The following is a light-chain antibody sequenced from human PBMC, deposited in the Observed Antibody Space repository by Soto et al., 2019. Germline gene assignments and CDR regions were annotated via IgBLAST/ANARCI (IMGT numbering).Light chain of an antibody. CDR3: QTWGTGVLV. CDR1: SGHSRYA. V-gene: IGLV4-69*01. J-gene: IGLJ2*01. Sequence: QSVLTQSPSASASLGASVKLTCTLSSGHSRYAIAWHQQHPGKGPRYLMKVNSDGSHTKGDGIPDRFSGSSSGTERYLTISSLQSEDEADYYCQTWGTGVLVFGGGTKLTVL. CDR2: VNSDGSH.